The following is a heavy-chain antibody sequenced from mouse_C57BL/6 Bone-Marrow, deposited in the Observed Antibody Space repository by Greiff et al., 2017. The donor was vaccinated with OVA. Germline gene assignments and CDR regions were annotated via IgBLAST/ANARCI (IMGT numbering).Heavy chain of an antibody. Sequence: EVQGVESGGGLVKPGGSLKLSCAASGFTFSSYAMSWVRQTPEKRLEWVATISDGGSYTYYPDNVKGRFTISRDNAKNNLYLQMSHLKSEDTAMYYCARGDNYYYWGQGTTLTVSS. CDR3: ARGDNYYY. V-gene: IGHV5-4*01. CDR1: GFTFSSYA. J-gene: IGHJ2*01. CDR2: ISDGGSYT. D-gene: IGHD1-3*01.